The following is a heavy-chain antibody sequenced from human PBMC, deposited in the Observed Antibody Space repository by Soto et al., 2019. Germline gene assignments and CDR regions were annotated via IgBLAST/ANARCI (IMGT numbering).Heavy chain of an antibody. J-gene: IGHJ4*02. V-gene: IGHV3-30*03. D-gene: IGHD4-17*01. CDR1: GFTFRTYG. Sequence: HPGGSLRLSCEGSGFTFRTYGIHWVRQAPGKGLEWVAVTATDGSDQRYADSVKGRFTISRDNSKNTLYLQMNSLRIEDTAVYYCARDDYGGNTHFLDYWGQGALVTVSS. CDR2: TATDGSDQ. CDR3: ARDDYGGNTHFLDY.